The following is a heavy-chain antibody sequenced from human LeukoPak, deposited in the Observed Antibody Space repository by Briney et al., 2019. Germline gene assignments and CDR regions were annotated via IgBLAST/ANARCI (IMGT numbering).Heavy chain of an antibody. CDR2: INPNSGGT. V-gene: IGHV1-2*02. CDR3: AREGEGYYGSGSYSD. Sequence: ASVKVSCKASGYTSTGYYMHWVRQAPGQGLEWMGWINPNSGGTNYAQKFQGRVTMTRDTSISTAYMELSRLRSDDTAVYYCAREGEGYYGSGSYSDWGQGTLVTVSS. CDR1: GYTSTGYY. J-gene: IGHJ4*02. D-gene: IGHD3-10*01.